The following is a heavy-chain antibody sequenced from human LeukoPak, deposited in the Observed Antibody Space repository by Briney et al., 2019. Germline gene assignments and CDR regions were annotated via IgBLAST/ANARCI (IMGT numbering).Heavy chain of an antibody. Sequence: SGGSLRLSCAASGFTFSSYSMNWVRQAPGKGLEWVSSISSSSSYIYYADSVKGRFTISRDNAKNSLYLQMNSLRAEDTAVYYCARANRGYSGYDSDIDYWGQGTLVTVSS. J-gene: IGHJ4*02. D-gene: IGHD5-12*01. CDR1: GFTFSSYS. V-gene: IGHV3-21*01. CDR3: ARANRGYSGYDSDIDY. CDR2: ISSSSSYI.